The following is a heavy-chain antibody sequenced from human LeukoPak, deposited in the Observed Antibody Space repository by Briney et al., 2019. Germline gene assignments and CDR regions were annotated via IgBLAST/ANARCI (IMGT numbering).Heavy chain of an antibody. D-gene: IGHD2-15*01. CDR2: ISSSSSYT. CDR3: ARDNTYGYCSGGSCSFDY. Sequence: PGGSLRLSCAASGFTFSDYYMSWIRQAPGKGLEWVSYISSSSSYTNYADSVKGRFTISRDNAKNSLYLQMNSLRAEDTAVYYCARDNTYGYCSGGSCSFDYWGQGTLVTVSS. J-gene: IGHJ4*02. CDR1: GFTFSDYY. V-gene: IGHV3-11*06.